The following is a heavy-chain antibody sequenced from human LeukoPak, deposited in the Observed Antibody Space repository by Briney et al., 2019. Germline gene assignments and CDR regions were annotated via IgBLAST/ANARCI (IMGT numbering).Heavy chain of an antibody. D-gene: IGHD3-10*01. V-gene: IGHV1-2*04. CDR3: AREGEYYGSGSFHFDY. CDR1: GYTFTGYY. J-gene: IGHJ4*02. CDR2: INPNSGGT. Sequence: ASVKVSCKASGYTFTGYYMHWVRQATGQGLEWMGWINPNSGGTNYAQKFQGWVTMTRDTSISTAYMELSRLRSDDTAVYYCAREGEYYGSGSFHFDYWGQGTLVTVSS.